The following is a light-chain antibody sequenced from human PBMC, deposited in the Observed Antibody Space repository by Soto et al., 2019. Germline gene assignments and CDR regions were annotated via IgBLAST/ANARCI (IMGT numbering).Light chain of an antibody. CDR3: AAWDDSLNGWV. CDR1: SPNIGINS. V-gene: IGLV1-44*01. CDR2: SNS. Sequence: QSVLTQPPSASGTPGQRVTISCSGSSPNIGINSVNWYQQLPGTAPKLLIYSNSQRPSGVPDRFSGSKSGTSASLAISGLQSEDEADYHCAAWDDSLNGWVFGGGTKLTVL. J-gene: IGLJ3*02.